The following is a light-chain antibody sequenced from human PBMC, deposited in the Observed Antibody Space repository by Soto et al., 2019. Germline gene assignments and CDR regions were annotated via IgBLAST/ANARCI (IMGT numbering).Light chain of an antibody. Sequence: EIVLTQSPGTLSVSPGETATLTCGASHSVSSTFLAWYQQKPGQAPTLLIYDADTRATGIPDRFSGSGFGTHFTLTISSLEPEDFAMYYCQQSASSVTFGQGTRLEIK. V-gene: IGKV3-20*01. CDR1: HSVSSTF. J-gene: IGKJ5*01. CDR3: QQSASSVT. CDR2: DAD.